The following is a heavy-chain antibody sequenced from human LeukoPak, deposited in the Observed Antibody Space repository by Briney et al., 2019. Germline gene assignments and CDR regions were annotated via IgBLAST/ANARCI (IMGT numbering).Heavy chain of an antibody. Sequence: ASVKVSCKASGYTFTSYGISWVRQAPGQGLEWMGWISTYNGNTNYAQKLQGRVTMTTDTSTSTAYMELSRLRSDDTAVYYCARDLGLLWFGELWGQGTLVTVSS. J-gene: IGHJ4*02. V-gene: IGHV1-18*01. CDR3: ARDLGLLWFGEL. CDR2: ISTYNGNT. CDR1: GYTFTSYG. D-gene: IGHD3-10*01.